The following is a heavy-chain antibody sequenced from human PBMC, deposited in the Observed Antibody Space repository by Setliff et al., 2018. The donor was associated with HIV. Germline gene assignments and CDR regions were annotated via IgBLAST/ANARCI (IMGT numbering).Heavy chain of an antibody. CDR1: GYTYSDYN. D-gene: IGHD3-9*01. CDR2: MHPNTGAT. J-gene: IGHJ6*03. CDR3: ARIDPTAYHYHMDV. Sequence: ASVKVSCKAAGYTYSDYNIHWMRQAPGQAFEWMGWMHPNTGATSYAQKFQGRVSMTRDMSISTAYMELARLRSDDSAVYYCARIDPTAYHYHMDVWGKGTTVTVSS. V-gene: IGHV1-2*02.